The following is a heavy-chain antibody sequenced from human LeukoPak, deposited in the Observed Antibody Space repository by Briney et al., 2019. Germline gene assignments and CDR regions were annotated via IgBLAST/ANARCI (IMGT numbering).Heavy chain of an antibody. D-gene: IGHD2-15*01. Sequence: SQTLSLTCVISGDSLSSNTASWNWIRQSPSRGLEWLGRAYYRSTWYENYAVSVKGRIIISPDTDKNHFSLQLKSVTPDDTALYFCAREELYCRGGICSQPFDSWGQGTPVIVSS. V-gene: IGHV6-1*01. J-gene: IGHJ4*02. CDR1: GDSLSSNTAS. CDR2: AYYRSTWYE. CDR3: AREELYCRGGICSQPFDS.